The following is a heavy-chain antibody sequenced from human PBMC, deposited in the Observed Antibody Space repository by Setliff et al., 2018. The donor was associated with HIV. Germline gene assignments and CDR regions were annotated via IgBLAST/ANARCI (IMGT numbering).Heavy chain of an antibody. CDR3: ARDSGVATIRKSALDY. D-gene: IGHD5-12*01. J-gene: IGHJ4*02. V-gene: IGHV3-23*01. CDR2: ISADGLTT. Sequence: PGGSLRLSCAASGFTFNTYAVTWVRQAPGKGLEWVSVISADGLTTFYADSVKGRFTISRDNSKDTLYLQMNSLRAEDTALYYCARDSGVATIRKSALDYWGQGTLVTV. CDR1: GFTFNTYA.